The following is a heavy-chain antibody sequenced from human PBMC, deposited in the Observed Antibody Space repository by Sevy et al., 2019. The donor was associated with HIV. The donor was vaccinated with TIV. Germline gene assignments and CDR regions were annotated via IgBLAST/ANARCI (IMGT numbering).Heavy chain of an antibody. J-gene: IGHJ4*02. V-gene: IGHV3-15*01. D-gene: IGHD1-26*01. Sequence: GGSLRLSCVASGFTFNKAWMSWVRQAPGKGLEWVGRIKSKTDGATRDLAAPVKGRIISSRDDSKNTLYLQISNLKIEDTGVYFCAAGVGASDFDYWGQGTLVTVSS. CDR2: IKSKTDGATR. CDR1: GFTFNKAW. CDR3: AAGVGASDFDY.